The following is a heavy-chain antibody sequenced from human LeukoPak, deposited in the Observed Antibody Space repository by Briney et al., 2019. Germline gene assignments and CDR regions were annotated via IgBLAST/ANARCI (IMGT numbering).Heavy chain of an antibody. CDR3: ARGSSSGYIFDY. CDR1: GGTFSSYA. CDR2: IIPIFGTA. D-gene: IGHD3-22*01. V-gene: IGHV1-69*13. Sequence: SVKVSCKASGGTFSSYAISWVRQAPGQGLEWMGGIIPIFGTANYAQKFQGRVTITADESTSTAYMELSSLRSEDTAVYYCARGSSSGYIFDYWGQGTLVTVSS. J-gene: IGHJ4*02.